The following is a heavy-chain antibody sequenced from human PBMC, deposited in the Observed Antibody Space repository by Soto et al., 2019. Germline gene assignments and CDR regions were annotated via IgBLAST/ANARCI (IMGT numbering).Heavy chain of an antibody. CDR2: FDPEDGET. CDR3: ARGYYDFWSGYYRP. J-gene: IGHJ5*02. Sequence: ASVKVSCKVSGYTLTELSMHWVRQAPGKGLEWMGGFDPEDGETIYAQKFQGRVTMTRNTSISTAYMELSSLRSEDTAVYYCARGYYDFWSGYYRPWGQGTLVTVSS. D-gene: IGHD3-3*01. CDR1: GYTLTELS. V-gene: IGHV1-24*01.